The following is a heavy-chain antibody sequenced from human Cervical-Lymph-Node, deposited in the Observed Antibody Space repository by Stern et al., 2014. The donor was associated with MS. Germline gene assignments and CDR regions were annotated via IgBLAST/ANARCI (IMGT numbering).Heavy chain of an antibody. CDR2: INSDGSST. J-gene: IGHJ6*02. CDR3: VRDTYDMSFLLGWTGCMDV. CDR1: GFTVSSYW. V-gene: IGHV3-74*01. Sequence: EVQLVESGGGLVQPGGSLRLSCAASGFTVSSYWMHWVRQGPEKGLEWVSRINSDGSSTSYADSVKGRFPISRDNAKNTLSLQMNSLRAEDTAVYYCVRDTYDMSFLLGWTGCMDVWGQGTTVTVSS. D-gene: IGHD3/OR15-3a*01.